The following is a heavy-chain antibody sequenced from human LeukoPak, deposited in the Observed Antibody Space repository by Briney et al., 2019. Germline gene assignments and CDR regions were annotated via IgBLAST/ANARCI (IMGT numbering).Heavy chain of an antibody. D-gene: IGHD6-13*01. J-gene: IGHJ6*02. Sequence: GGSLRLSCAASGFTFSSYSMNWVRQAPGKGLEWVSSISSSSSYIYYADSVMGRFTISRDNAKNSLYLQMNSLRAEDTAVYYCAMDMGSSWPLYYYGMDVWGQGTTVTVSS. CDR2: ISSSSSYI. CDR1: GFTFSSYS. V-gene: IGHV3-21*01. CDR3: AMDMGSSWPLYYYGMDV.